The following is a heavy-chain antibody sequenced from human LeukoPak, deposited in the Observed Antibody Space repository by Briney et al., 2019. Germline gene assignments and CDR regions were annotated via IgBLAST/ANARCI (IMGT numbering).Heavy chain of an antibody. CDR3: AKDTLRSAEGYF. CDR1: GFIFSSYG. J-gene: IGHJ4*02. CDR2: VRFDTSQI. D-gene: IGHD3-22*01. Sequence: QTGGSLRLSCAASGFIFSSYGMHWIRQAPGKGLEWVAFVRFDTSQIYYADSVKGRFTISRDNSKSTLYLQMDSLRAEDTAVYYCAKDTLRSAEGYFWGQGILVTVSS. V-gene: IGHV3-30*02.